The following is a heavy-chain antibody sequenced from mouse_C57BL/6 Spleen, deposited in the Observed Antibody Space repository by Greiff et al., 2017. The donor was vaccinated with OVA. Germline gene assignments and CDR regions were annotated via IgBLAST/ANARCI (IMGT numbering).Heavy chain of an antibody. CDR2: INPNNGGT. CDR1: GYTFTDYN. V-gene: IGHV1-22*01. Sequence: DVQLVESGPELVKPGASVKMSCKASGYTFTDYNMHWVKQSHGQSLEWIGYINPNNGGTSYNQKFKGKATLTVNKSSSTAYMELRSLTSEDSAVYYCARSGYYVDFDYWGQGTTLTVSS. D-gene: IGHD2-3*01. CDR3: ARSGYYVDFDY. J-gene: IGHJ2*01.